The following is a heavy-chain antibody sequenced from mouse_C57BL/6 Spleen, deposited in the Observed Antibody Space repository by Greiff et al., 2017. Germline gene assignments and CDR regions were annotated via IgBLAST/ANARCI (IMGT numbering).Heavy chain of an antibody. CDR2: IYPGDGDT. Sequence: QVQLQQSGAELVKPGASVKISCKASGYAFSSYWMNWVKQRPGKGLEWIGQIYPGDGDTNYNGKFKGKATLTADKSSSTAYMQRSSLTSEDSAVYFCARRDGGYYFDYWGQGTTLTVSS. CDR1: GYAFSSYW. V-gene: IGHV1-80*01. D-gene: IGHD3-3*01. CDR3: ARRDGGYYFDY. J-gene: IGHJ2*01.